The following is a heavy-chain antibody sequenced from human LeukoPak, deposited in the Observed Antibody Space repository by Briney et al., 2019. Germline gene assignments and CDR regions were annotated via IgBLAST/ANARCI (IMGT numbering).Heavy chain of an antibody. CDR2: INQGGSVK. Sequence: GGSLRLSCAASGFTFRSYWMSWVRQAPGKGLEWVANINQGGSVKYYVDSVKGRFTNSRDDAKNSLYVQMNSLRDEDTAVYYCARVGYSGWNLEYWGQGTLVTVSS. CDR3: ARVGYSGWNLEY. J-gene: IGHJ4*02. D-gene: IGHD5-12*01. V-gene: IGHV3-7*01. CDR1: GFTFRSYW.